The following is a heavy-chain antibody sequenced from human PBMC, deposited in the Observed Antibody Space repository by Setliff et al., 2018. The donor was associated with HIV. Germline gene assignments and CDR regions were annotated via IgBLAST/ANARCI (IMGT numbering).Heavy chain of an antibody. CDR1: GVSINRTDHY. D-gene: IGHD2-21*01. J-gene: IGHJ5*02. Sequence: PSETLSLTCSVSGVSINRTDHYWGWIRQSPGKRLEWIGSVSQSGSTYYNPSLKSRITISVDRSKNLFSLKLISVTAADQGVYYCARVPVAGANWFDPWGLGTRVTVSS. V-gene: IGHV4-39*01. CDR3: ARVPVAGANWFDP. CDR2: VSQSGST.